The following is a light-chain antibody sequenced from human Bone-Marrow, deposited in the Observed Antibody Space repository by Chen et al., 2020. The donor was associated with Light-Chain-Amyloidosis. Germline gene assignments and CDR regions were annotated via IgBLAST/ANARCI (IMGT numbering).Light chain of an antibody. V-gene: IGLV2-23*02. J-gene: IGLJ3*02. CDR2: EVT. CDR3: CSYAGSRTRV. Sequence: HSALAQPASVSGSPGQSITISCTGTSSDVGTYNLVSWYQQHPGRAPKLMIYEVTKRPSGVSDRFSGSKSGNTASLTISGLQAEDEADFYCCSYAGSRTRVFGGGTKLTVL. CDR1: SSDVGTYNL.